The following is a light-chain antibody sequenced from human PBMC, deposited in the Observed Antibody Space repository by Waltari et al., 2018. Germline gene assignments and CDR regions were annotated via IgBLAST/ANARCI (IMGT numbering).Light chain of an antibody. CDR1: QSVANY. CDR2: DVS. CDR3: QQRNKWPVT. V-gene: IGKV3-11*01. Sequence: SCRAGQSVANYLAWYQQKPGQAPRLLIYDVSNRATDIPARFSGSGFATDFTLTISDLKPEDIAVYYCQQRNKWPVTFGGGTKVEIK. J-gene: IGKJ4*01.